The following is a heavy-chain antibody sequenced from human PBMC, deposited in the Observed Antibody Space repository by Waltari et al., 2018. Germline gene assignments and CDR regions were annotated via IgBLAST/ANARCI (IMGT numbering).Heavy chain of an antibody. CDR2: IYYSGST. D-gene: IGHD1-26*01. CDR3: ARSSGSYFENWFGP. J-gene: IGHJ5*02. CDR1: GGSISSSSYY. Sequence: QLQLQESGPGLVKPSETLSLTCTVSGGSISSSSYYWGWIRQPPGKGLEWMGSIYYSGSTYYNPSLKSRVTISVDTSKNQFSLKLSSVNAADTAVYYCARSSGSYFENWFGPWGQGTLVTVSS. V-gene: IGHV4-39*01.